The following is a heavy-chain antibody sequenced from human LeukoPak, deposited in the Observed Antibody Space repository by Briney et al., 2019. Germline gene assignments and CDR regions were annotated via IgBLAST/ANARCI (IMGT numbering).Heavy chain of an antibody. CDR3: ARDATYCTNGVCYYYYGMDV. CDR1: GYTFTDYY. V-gene: IGHV1-2*02. J-gene: IGHJ6*02. CDR2: LKPNSGDT. Sequence: ASVKVSCKASGYTFTDYYIHWVRQAPGQRLEWMGWLKPNSGDTKSAQKFQGRVTMTRDTSISTAYMELSRLRSDDTAVYYCARDATYCTNGVCYYYYGMDVWGQGTTVTVSS. D-gene: IGHD2-8*01.